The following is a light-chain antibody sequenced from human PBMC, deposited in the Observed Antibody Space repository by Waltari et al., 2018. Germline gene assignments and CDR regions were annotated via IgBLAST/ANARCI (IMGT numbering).Light chain of an antibody. J-gene: IGKJ3*01. Sequence: DIQMTQSPPSLSASVGDRVTITCRASQAITNYLNWYQQKPGKAPKLLIHDASKLETGVPSRFSGSQSGTHFTLTISRLQAEDIGTYYCQRYDNLPIFAFGPGTKVEI. CDR3: QRYDNLPIFA. CDR2: DAS. V-gene: IGKV1-33*01. CDR1: QAITNY.